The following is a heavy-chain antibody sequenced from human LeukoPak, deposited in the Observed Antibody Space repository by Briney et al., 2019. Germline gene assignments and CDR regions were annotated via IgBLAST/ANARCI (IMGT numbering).Heavy chain of an antibody. D-gene: IGHD6-19*01. V-gene: IGHV4-59*04. J-gene: IGHJ5*02. CDR3: ARLVQQWLGRGWFDP. CDR1: GGSISSYY. Sequence: SETLSLTCTVSGGSISSYYWSWVRQPPGKGLEWIGYIYYSGSTYYNPSLKSRVTISVDTSKNQFSLKLSSVTAADTAVYYCARLVQQWLGRGWFDPWGQGTLVTVSS. CDR2: IYYSGST.